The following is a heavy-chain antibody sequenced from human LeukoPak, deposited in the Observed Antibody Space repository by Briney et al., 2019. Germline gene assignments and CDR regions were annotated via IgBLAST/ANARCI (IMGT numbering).Heavy chain of an antibody. CDR3: ARGPYSYGYEGPSDY. V-gene: IGHV4-34*01. CDR2: INHSGST. CDR1: GGSFSGYY. D-gene: IGHD5-18*01. J-gene: IGHJ4*02. Sequence: PSETLSLTCAVYGGSFSGYYWSWIRQPPGKGLEWIGEINHSGSTNYNPSLKSRVTISVDTSKNQFSLKLSSVTAADTAVYYCARGPYSYGYEGPSDYWGQGTLVTVSS.